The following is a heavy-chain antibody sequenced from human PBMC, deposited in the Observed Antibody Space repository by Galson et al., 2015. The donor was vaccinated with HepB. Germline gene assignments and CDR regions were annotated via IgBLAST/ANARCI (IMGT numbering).Heavy chain of an antibody. CDR3: VTKRLGHSLTCDY. V-gene: IGHV3-23*01. CDR1: GFTFSTYT. CDR2: INPSGGT. J-gene: IGHJ4*02. D-gene: IGHD1/OR15-1a*01. Sequence: SLRLSCAASGFTFSTYTMNWVRQAPGQGLERVSAINPSGGTYYADSVKGRFTISRDNSKNTLYLQMDSLRAEDTAVYYCVTKRLGHSLTCDYWGQGTLVTVSS.